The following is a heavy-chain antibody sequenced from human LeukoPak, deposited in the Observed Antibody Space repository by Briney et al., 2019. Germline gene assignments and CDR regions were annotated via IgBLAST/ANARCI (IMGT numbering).Heavy chain of an antibody. CDR2: ISGSGGST. D-gene: IGHD5-12*01. J-gene: IGHJ4*02. V-gene: IGHV3-23*01. CDR1: GFTFSSYA. Sequence: GGSLRLSCAASGFTFSSYAMSWVRQAPVKGLEWVSAISGSGGSTYYADSVKGRFTISRDNSKNTLYLQMNSLGAEDTAVYYCAKGGMVATYYFDYWGQGTLVTVSS. CDR3: AKGGMVATYYFDY.